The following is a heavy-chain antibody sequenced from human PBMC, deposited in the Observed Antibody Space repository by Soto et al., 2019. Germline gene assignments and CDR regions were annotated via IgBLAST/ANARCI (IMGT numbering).Heavy chain of an antibody. D-gene: IGHD1-26*01. V-gene: IGHV3-74*01. CDR1: GFTFSSYW. CDR3: ARVSSWWELPLDAFDI. Sequence: EVQLVESGGGLVQPGGSLRLSCAASGFTFSSYWMHWVRQAPGKGLVWVSRINSDGSSTSYADSVKGRFTISRDNAKNTLYLQMNSLSAEDTAVYYCARVSSWWELPLDAFDIWGQGTMVTVSS. CDR2: INSDGSST. J-gene: IGHJ3*02.